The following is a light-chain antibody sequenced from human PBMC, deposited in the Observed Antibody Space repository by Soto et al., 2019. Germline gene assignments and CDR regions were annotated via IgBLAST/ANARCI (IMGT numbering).Light chain of an antibody. V-gene: IGKV1-33*01. CDR2: DAS. Sequence: DIQMTQSPSSLSASVGDRVTITCQASQDISNYLNWYQQKPGKAPRLLIYDASNLETGVPSRFSGFGSGTNFTFTISSLQPEDIATYYCQQYDNLPLTLGGGTKVEIK. CDR1: QDISNY. CDR3: QQYDNLPLT. J-gene: IGKJ4*01.